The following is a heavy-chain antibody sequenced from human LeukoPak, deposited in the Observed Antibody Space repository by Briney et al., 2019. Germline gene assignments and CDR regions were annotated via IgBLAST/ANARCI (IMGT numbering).Heavy chain of an antibody. CDR1: GFTFSSYN. CDR2: ISWNSGSI. D-gene: IGHD6-13*01. V-gene: IGHV3-9*03. CDR3: AKDIGGVAAYYMDV. Sequence: QSGGSLRLSCAASGFTFSSYNMNWVRQAPGKGLEWVSGISWNSGSIGYADSVKGRFTISRDNAKNSLYLQMSSLRAEDMALYYCAKDIGGVAAYYMDVWGKGTTVTVSS. J-gene: IGHJ6*03.